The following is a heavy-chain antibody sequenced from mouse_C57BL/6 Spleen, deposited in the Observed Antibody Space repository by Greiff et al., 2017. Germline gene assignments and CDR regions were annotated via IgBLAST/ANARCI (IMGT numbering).Heavy chain of an antibody. D-gene: IGHD1-2*01. CDR3: ARGGTAWYFDV. Sequence: QVQLQQPGAELVRPGSSVKLSCKASGYTFPSYWLHWVKQRPIQGLEWICIIDPSDCATHYNHKFTYKATLTVDPSSSPAYMQLSSLRSEDAAVYDCARGGTAWYFDVWGTGTTVTVSS. V-gene: IGHV1-52*01. CDR2: IDPSDCAT. J-gene: IGHJ1*03. CDR1: GYTFPSYW.